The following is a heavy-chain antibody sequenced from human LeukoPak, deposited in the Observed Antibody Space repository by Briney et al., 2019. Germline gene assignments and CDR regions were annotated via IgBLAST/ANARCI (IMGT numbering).Heavy chain of an antibody. CDR1: GYSFTNYC. D-gene: IGHD6-13*01. V-gene: IGHV5-51*01. J-gene: IGHJ4*02. Sequence: GGSLKISCKGSGYSFTNYCIDLVPQMPGKGLEWMRIIYPDYSDTRYRTSFQGPVTNSADKSISTAYLQWSSLKASDTAMYYCARRGIEAAVDYWGQGNLVTVSS. CDR2: IYPDYSDT. CDR3: ARRGIEAAVDY.